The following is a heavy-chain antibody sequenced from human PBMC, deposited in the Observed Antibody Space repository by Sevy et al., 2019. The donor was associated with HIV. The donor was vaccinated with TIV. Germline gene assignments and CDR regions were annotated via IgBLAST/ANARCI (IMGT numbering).Heavy chain of an antibody. CDR3: ATTKDYYDSSGYPFDY. V-gene: IGHV1-24*01. CDR1: GYTLTELS. Sequence: ASVKVSCKVSGYTLTELSVHWVRQAPGKGLEWMATFDPEDDEKIYGKKFQGRVTMTEDTSTDTAYMELSSLRSEDTAVYYCATTKDYYDSSGYPFDYWGQGTLVTVSS. J-gene: IGHJ4*02. D-gene: IGHD3-22*01. CDR2: FDPEDDEK.